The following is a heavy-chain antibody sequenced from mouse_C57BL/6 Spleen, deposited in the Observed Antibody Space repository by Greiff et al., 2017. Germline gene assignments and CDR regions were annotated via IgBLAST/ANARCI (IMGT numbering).Heavy chain of an antibody. Sequence: VQLQQPGAELVRPGSSVKLSCKASGYTFTSYWMHWVKQRPIQGLEWIGNIDPSDSETHYNQKFKDKATLTVDKSSSTAYMQLSSLTSEDSAVYYCARKGDYGSSYWYFDVWGTGTTVTVSS. V-gene: IGHV1-52*01. J-gene: IGHJ1*03. CDR1: GYTFTSYW. CDR3: ARKGDYGSSYWYFDV. CDR2: IDPSDSET. D-gene: IGHD1-1*01.